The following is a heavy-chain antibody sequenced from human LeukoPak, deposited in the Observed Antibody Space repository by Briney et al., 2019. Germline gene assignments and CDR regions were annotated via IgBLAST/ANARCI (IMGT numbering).Heavy chain of an antibody. D-gene: IGHD3-10*01. CDR1: GFPFSSYW. CDR2: IKQDGSEK. Sequence: GGSLRLSCAVSGFPFSSYWMDWVRQAPGKGLEWVANIKQDGSEKYYVDSVKGRFTISRDNAKNSLYLQMDSLRAEDTAMYYCARLQYSFLYGSGSYGVDYWGQGTLVTVSS. CDR3: ARLQYSFLYGSGSYGVDY. J-gene: IGHJ4*02. V-gene: IGHV3-7*01.